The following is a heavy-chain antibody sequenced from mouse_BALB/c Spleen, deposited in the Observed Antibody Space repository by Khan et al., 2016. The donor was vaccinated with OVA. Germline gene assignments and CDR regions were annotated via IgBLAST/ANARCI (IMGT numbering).Heavy chain of an antibody. D-gene: IGHD1-1*01. CDR3: ARHGSTSWFAY. CDR1: GYSFSTYY. CDR2: IDPFNGGT. Sequence: VQLKQSGPELMKPGASVKISCKASGYSFSTYYIHWVTRSHGKTLEWIGYIDPFNGGTTYNQKFKGKATLTVDKSSSTAYIHLTSLTSEDSAVYYCARHGSTSWFAYWGQGTLVTVSA. V-gene: IGHV1S135*01. J-gene: IGHJ3*01.